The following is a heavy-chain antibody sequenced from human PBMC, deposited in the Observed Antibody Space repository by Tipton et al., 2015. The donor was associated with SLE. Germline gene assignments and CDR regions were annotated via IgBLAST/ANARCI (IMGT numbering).Heavy chain of an antibody. Sequence: TLSLTCAVYGGSFSGYYWSWIRQPPGKGLEWIGEINHSGSTNYNPSLKSRVTISLDTSKNQFSLKLSSVTAADTAVYYCARDQQPGRGGMDVWGQGTTVTVSS. CDR1: GGSFSGYY. CDR3: ARDQQPGRGGMDV. CDR2: INHSGST. D-gene: IGHD6-13*01. V-gene: IGHV4-34*01. J-gene: IGHJ6*02.